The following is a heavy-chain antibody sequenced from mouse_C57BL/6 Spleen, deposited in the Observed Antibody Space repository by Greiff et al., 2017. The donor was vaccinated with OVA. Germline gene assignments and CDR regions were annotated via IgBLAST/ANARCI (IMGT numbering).Heavy chain of an antibody. Sequence: QVQLQQSGAELARPGASVKLSCKASGYTFTSYGISWVKQRTGQGLEWIGEIYPRSGNTYYNEKFKGKATLTADKSSSTAYMELRSLTSEDSAVDFCARRDYDYDDFDYWGQGTTLTVSS. J-gene: IGHJ2*01. CDR2: IYPRSGNT. V-gene: IGHV1-81*01. D-gene: IGHD2-4*01. CDR1: GYTFTSYG. CDR3: ARRDYDYDDFDY.